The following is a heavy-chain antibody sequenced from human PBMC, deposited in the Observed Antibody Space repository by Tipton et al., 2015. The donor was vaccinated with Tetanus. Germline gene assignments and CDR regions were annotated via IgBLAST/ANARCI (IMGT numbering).Heavy chain of an antibody. Sequence: LRLSCSVSGGSVGTNHWVWIRQAPGKRLESIGYIYSTGATKYNPSLESRVRISIDTSKSQFSMRLSSVTVADTAVYYCARGMGAYLNWGQGTLVTVS. CDR1: GGSVGTNH. J-gene: IGHJ4*02. V-gene: IGHV4-59*02. CDR2: IYSTGAT. CDR3: ARGMGAYLN. D-gene: IGHD1-26*01.